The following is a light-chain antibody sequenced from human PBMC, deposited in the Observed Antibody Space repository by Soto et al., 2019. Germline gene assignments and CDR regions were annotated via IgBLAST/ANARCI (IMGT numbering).Light chain of an antibody. CDR2: GAS. V-gene: IGKV3-15*01. CDR1: QSVSNN. Sequence: EIVMTKSPATLYVSPGERDTLSCRASQSVSNNFAWYQQKPGQAPPLLIHGASTRATRIPARFGGSGSGTVFTRSSHGLVFEDFAVYYCQQYNNWAPMYTFGQGTKLEIK. CDR3: QQYNNWAPMYT. J-gene: IGKJ2*01.